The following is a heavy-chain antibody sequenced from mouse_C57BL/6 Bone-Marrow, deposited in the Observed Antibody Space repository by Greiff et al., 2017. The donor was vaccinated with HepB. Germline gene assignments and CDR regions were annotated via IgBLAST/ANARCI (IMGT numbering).Heavy chain of an antibody. CDR2: ISSGGSYT. Sequence: EVHLVESGGGLVKPGGSLKLSCAASGFTFSSYGMSWVRQTPDKRLEWVATISSGGSYTYYPDSVKGRFTISRDNAKNTLYLQMSSLKSEDTAMYYCARRKGLWYFDVWGTGTTVTVSS. V-gene: IGHV5-6*01. J-gene: IGHJ1*03. D-gene: IGHD3-1*01. CDR1: GFTFSSYG. CDR3: ARRKGLWYFDV.